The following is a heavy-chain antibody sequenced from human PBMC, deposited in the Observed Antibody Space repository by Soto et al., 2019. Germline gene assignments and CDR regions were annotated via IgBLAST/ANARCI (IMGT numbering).Heavy chain of an antibody. CDR1: GFTFSTYA. J-gene: IGHJ6*02. D-gene: IGHD3-10*01. CDR3: ARDGPPYASGSYYNHGMDV. CDR2: ISYDGSDE. V-gene: IGHV3-30-3*01. Sequence: QVELVESGGGVVQPGTSLRLSCAASGFTFSTYAMYWVRQAPGKGLEWVAVISYDGSDEFYADSVKGRFTISRDNSKNTLSLQMNSLSPEDTALYYCARDGPPYASGSYYNHGMDVWGQGTAVTVSS.